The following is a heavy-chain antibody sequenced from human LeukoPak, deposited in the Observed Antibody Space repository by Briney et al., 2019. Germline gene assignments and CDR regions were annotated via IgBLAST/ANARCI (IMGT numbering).Heavy chain of an antibody. CDR3: AKDREWSYDYGDYGLQTIGD. Sequence: GGSLRLSCSASGFTFRSYGMYWVRQAPGKGLEWVAFIRFDGTSKYYSDSVKGRFTISRDNSKNTLYLQMNSLRTEDTAVYYCAKDREWSYDYGDYGLQTIGDWGQGTLVTVSS. D-gene: IGHD4-17*01. CDR2: IRFDGTSK. V-gene: IGHV3-30*02. J-gene: IGHJ4*02. CDR1: GFTFRSYG.